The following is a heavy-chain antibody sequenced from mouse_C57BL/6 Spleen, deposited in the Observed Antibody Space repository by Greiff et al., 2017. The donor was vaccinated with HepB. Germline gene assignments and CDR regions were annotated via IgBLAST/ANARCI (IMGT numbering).Heavy chain of an antibody. CDR2: ISDGGSYT. D-gene: IGHD1-1*01. V-gene: IGHV5-4*01. J-gene: IGHJ4*01. CDR1: GFTFSSYA. Sequence: EVQGVESGGGLVKPGGSLKLSCAASGFTFSSYAMSWVRQTPEKRLAWVATISDGGSYTYYPDNVQGRFTISRDNAKNNRYLQMSQLKSEDTARYDCARDRGHYGSSYAYARDDGGQGTSVTVSS. CDR3: ARDRGHYGSSYAYARDD.